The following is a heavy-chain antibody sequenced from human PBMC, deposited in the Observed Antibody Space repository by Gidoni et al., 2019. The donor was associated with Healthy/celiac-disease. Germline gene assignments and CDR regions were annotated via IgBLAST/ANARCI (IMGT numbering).Heavy chain of an antibody. J-gene: IGHJ4*02. CDR1: GYTFTSYG. CDR2: ISADNGNK. D-gene: IGHD2-21*01. V-gene: IGHV1-18*01. CDR3: ARPSRGDDQDF. Sequence: QVQLVQSGAAVTKPGASVKVSCKASGYTFTSYGLSWVQQAPGQGLEGMGWISADNGNKNKAQKIQGRVTMTTDTATSTAYMELRVLRADDTAVYYCARPSRGDDQDFWGQGTLVTVSS.